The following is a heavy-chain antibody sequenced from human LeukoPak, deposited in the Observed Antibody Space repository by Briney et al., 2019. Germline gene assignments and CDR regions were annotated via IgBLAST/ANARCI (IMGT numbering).Heavy chain of an antibody. CDR1: GFTFSTYW. V-gene: IGHV3-7*04. CDR2: IKQDGSEK. CDR3: ARGHYYFDY. J-gene: IGHJ4*02. Sequence: GGSLRLSCAASGFTFSTYWMSWVRQAPGKGLEWVANIKQDGSEKYYVDSVKGRFTISRDNAKNSVYPQMNSLRGEDTAVYYCARGHYYFDYWGQGTLVTVSS.